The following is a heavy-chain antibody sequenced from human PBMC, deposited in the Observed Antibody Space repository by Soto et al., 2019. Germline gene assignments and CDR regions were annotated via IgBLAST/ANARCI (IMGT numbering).Heavy chain of an antibody. CDR1: GGSISSGGYY. J-gene: IGHJ5*02. CDR2: IYYSGST. CDR3: VRGGIAARTAFDP. V-gene: IGHV4-31*03. D-gene: IGHD6-6*01. Sequence: QVQLQESGPGLVKPSQTLSLTCTVSGGSISSGGYYWSWIRQHPGKGLEWIGYIYYSGSTYYNPSLKTRVTISVDTSKNQFSLKLSSVTAADTAVYYCVRGGIAARTAFDPWGQGTLVTVSS.